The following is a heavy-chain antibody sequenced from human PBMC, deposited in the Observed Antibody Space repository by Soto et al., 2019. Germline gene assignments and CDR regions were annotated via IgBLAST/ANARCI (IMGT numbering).Heavy chain of an antibody. CDR3: AADYYGSGSYYNSFFGYYYGMDV. CDR1: GFSLSTSGVG. Sequence: QITLKESGPTLVKPTQTLTLTCTFSGFSLSTSGVGVGWIRQPPGKALEWLALIYWNDDKRYSPSLKSRLTITKDTAKNQVVLTMTNMDPVDTATYYCAADYYGSGSYYNSFFGYYYGMDVWGQGTTVTVSS. D-gene: IGHD3-10*01. CDR2: IYWNDDK. V-gene: IGHV2-5*01. J-gene: IGHJ6*02.